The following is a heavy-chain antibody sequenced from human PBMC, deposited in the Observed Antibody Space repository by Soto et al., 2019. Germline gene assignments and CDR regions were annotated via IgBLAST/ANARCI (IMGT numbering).Heavy chain of an antibody. J-gene: IGHJ4*02. D-gene: IGHD3-3*01. Sequence: SETLSLTSTVSGGSIISYYWSWIRQPPGKGLEWIGYIYYSGSTNYNPSLKSRVTISVDTSKNQFSLKLSSVTAADTAVYYCGRSGPIFGVVIPPCYFDYWGQETLVTVSS. V-gene: IGHV4-59*08. CDR2: IYYSGST. CDR1: GGSIISYY. CDR3: GRSGPIFGVVIPPCYFDY.